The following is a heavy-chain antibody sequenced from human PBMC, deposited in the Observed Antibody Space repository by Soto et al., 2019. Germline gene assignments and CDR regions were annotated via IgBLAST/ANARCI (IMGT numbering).Heavy chain of an antibody. CDR1: GYTFTSYG. Sequence: ASVKVSCKASGYTFTSYGISWVRQAPGQGLEWMGWISPNSGGTNYAQKFQGWVTMTRDTSISAAYMELSRLRSDDTAVYYCARESIAARDFDYWGQGTLVTVSS. D-gene: IGHD6-6*01. V-gene: IGHV1-2*04. CDR2: ISPNSGGT. CDR3: ARESIAARDFDY. J-gene: IGHJ4*02.